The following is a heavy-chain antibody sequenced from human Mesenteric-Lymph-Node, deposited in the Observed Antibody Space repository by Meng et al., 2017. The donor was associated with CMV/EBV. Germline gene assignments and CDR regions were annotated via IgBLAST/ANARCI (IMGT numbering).Heavy chain of an antibody. Sequence: DDWNWIRQYHSRGLEWLGRTYYKSKWYNDYALSVKSRITINPDTSKNQFSLQLNSVTPEDTAVYYCARDDLGSWGYGSGSSYKGFDYWGQGTLVTVSS. CDR3: ARDDLGSWGYGSGSSYKGFDY. CDR2: TYYKSKWYN. V-gene: IGHV6-1*01. J-gene: IGHJ4*02. D-gene: IGHD3-10*01. CDR1: DD.